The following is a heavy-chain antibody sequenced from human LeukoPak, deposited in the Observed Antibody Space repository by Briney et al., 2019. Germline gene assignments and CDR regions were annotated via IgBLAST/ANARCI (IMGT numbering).Heavy chain of an antibody. Sequence: SETLSLTCTVSGGSISSYYWSWIRQPPGKGLEWIGYIYYSGSTNYNPSLKSRVTISVDTSKNQFSLKLSSVTAADTAVYYCARYYYDSSGHHDYWGQGTLVTVSS. CDR2: IYYSGST. CDR3: ARYYYDSSGHHDY. V-gene: IGHV4-59*08. D-gene: IGHD3-22*01. CDR1: GGSISSYY. J-gene: IGHJ4*02.